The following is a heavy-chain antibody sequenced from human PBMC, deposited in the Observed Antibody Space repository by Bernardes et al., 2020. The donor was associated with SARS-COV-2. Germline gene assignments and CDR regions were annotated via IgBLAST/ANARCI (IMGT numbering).Heavy chain of an antibody. CDR3: ATGRFGEAPFHH. CDR1: GESFSAYY. V-gene: IGHV4-34*01. Sequence: SETLSLTCGFNGESFSAYYWSWIRQSPGKGLPWIGEINYSGRTQYNPSLKRRVTISVDTSTKQISVNLKSLTAADTAVYYCATGRFGEAPFHHWGQGTLVTVSS. D-gene: IGHD3-10*01. J-gene: IGHJ1*01. CDR2: INYSGRT.